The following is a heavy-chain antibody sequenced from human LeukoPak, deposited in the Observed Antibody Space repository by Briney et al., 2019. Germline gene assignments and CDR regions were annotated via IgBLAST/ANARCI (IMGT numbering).Heavy chain of an antibody. Sequence: PSETLSLTCTVSGYSISSGYYWGWIRQPPGKGLEWIGSIYHSGSTYYNPSLKSRVTISVDTSKNQFSLKLSSVTAADTAVYYCARAREMATIDFDYWGQGTLVTVSS. D-gene: IGHD5-24*01. CDR1: GYSISSGYY. CDR3: ARAREMATIDFDY. J-gene: IGHJ4*02. CDR2: IYHSGST. V-gene: IGHV4-38-2*02.